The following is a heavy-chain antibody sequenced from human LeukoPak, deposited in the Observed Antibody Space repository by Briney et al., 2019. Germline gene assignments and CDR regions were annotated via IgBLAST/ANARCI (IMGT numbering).Heavy chain of an antibody. CDR2: IYHSGST. D-gene: IGHD1-7*01. Sequence: PSETLSLTCAVSGGSISSGGYFWSWIRQPPGKGLEWIGYIYHSGSTHYNPSLKSRVTISVDRSKNQFSLKLSSVTAADTAVYYCARVRGTGTPDYWGQGTLVTVSS. J-gene: IGHJ4*02. V-gene: IGHV4-30-2*01. CDR1: GGSISSGGYF. CDR3: ARVRGTGTPDY.